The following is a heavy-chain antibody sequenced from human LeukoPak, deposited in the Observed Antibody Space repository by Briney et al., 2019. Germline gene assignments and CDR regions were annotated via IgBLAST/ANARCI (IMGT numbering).Heavy chain of an antibody. CDR1: GGSISSSSYY. V-gene: IGHV4-39*01. D-gene: IGHD6-19*01. Sequence: SETLSLTCTVSGGSISSSSYYWGWIRQPPGTGLEWIGSIYYSGSTYYNPSLKSRVTISVDTSKNQFSLKLSSVTAADTAVYYCARLLRSSGYYFDYWGQGTLVTASS. J-gene: IGHJ4*02. CDR2: IYYSGST. CDR3: ARLLRSSGYYFDY.